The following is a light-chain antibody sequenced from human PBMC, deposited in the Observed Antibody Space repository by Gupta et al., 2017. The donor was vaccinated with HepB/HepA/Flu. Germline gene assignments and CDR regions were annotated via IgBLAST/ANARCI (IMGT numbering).Light chain of an antibody. J-gene: IGLJ2*01. CDR3: QVWDSSSDHVV. V-gene: IGLV3-21*03. CDR1: NIGSKS. CDR2: DNR. Sequence: SYVLTQPPSVSVAPEKTAIITCGGNNIGSKSVDWYQQEPGQAPVLVVYDNRDRPSEIPERFSGSNSGSTATLTISRVEAGDEADYYCQVWDSSSDHVVFGGGTKLTVL.